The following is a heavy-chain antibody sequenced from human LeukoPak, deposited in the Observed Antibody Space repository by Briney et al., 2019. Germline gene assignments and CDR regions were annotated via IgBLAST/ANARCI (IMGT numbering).Heavy chain of an antibody. J-gene: IGHJ4*02. Sequence: GGSLRLSCAASGFTFSSYGMHWVRQAPGKGLEWVAVISYDGSNKYYADSVKGRFTISRDDSKNTLYLQMNSLRAEDTAVYYCAKDTAMDYWGQGTLVTVSS. CDR2: ISYDGSNK. V-gene: IGHV3-30*18. CDR3: AKDTAMDY. CDR1: GFTFSSYG. D-gene: IGHD5-18*01.